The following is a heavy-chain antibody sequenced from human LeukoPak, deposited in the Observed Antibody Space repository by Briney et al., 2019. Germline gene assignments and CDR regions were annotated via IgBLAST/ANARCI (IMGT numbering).Heavy chain of an antibody. D-gene: IGHD2-2*01. CDR2: ISYDGSNK. CDR3: AKVRSTRPDAFDI. V-gene: IGHV3-30-3*01. J-gene: IGHJ3*02. Sequence: PGRSLRLSCAASGFTFSSYAMHWVRQAPGKGLEWVAVISYDGSNKYYADSVKGRFTISRDNSKNTLYLQMNSLRAEDTAVYYCAKVRSTRPDAFDIWGQGTMVTVSS. CDR1: GFTFSSYA.